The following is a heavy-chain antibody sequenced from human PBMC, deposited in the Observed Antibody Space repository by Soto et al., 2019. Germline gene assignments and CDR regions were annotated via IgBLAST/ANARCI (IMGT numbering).Heavy chain of an antibody. CDR1: GYTFTSYA. D-gene: IGHD2-15*01. CDR3: ASQRLGYCSGGSCSDDWYFDL. Sequence: QVQLVQSGAEVKKPGASVKVSCKASGYTFTSYAMHWVRQAPGQRLEWMGWINAGNGNTKYSQKFQGRVTITRDTSASTAYMELSSLRSEDTAVYYCASQRLGYCSGGSCSDDWYFDLWGRGTLVTVSS. J-gene: IGHJ2*01. V-gene: IGHV1-3*01. CDR2: INAGNGNT.